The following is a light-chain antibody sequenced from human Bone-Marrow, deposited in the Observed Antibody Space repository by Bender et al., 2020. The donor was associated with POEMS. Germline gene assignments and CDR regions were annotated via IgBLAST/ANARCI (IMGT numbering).Light chain of an antibody. CDR1: KLGDKF. V-gene: IGLV3-1*01. J-gene: IGLJ2*01. CDR3: QAWDSLTGI. CDR2: EGE. Sequence: SYALTQPLLVSVSPGQTANITCSGHKLGDKFVCWYQQKPGQSPVLVIYEGEKRPSGIPERFSGSNSGNTATLTISGTQTLDEADYYCQAWDSLTGIFAGGTKLTVL.